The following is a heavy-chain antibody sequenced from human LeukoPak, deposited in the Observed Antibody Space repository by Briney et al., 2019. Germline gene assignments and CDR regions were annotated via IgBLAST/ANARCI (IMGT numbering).Heavy chain of an antibody. CDR2: INQEGRDK. CDR1: GFTFSSYW. Sequence: GGSLRLSCAASGFTFSSYWMTWFRQAPGKGLEWVGNINQEGRDKNYVDSVKGRFTISRDNAKNSLYLQMNNLRAEDTAVYYCARDIRYFDLWGRGTLVTVSS. V-gene: IGHV3-7*01. CDR3: ARDIRYFDL. J-gene: IGHJ2*01.